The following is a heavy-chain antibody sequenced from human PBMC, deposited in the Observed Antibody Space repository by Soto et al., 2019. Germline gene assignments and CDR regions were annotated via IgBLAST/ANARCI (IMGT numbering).Heavy chain of an antibody. CDR1: GFTFSDHY. V-gene: IGHV3-72*01. CDR3: ASGRSSTGYNYYYNMDV. J-gene: IGHJ6*03. CDR2: TRNKANSYTT. D-gene: IGHD3-10*01. Sequence: GGSLRLSCAASGFTFSDHYMDWVRQAPGKGLEWVGRTRNKANSYTTQYAASVKGRFTISRDDSKNSVYLQMNSLKTEDTAVYYCASGRSSTGYNYYYNMDVWGKGTTVTVSS.